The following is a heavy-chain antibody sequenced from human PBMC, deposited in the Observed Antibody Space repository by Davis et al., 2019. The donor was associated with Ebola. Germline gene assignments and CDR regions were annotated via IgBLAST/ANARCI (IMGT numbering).Heavy chain of an antibody. J-gene: IGHJ4*02. CDR2: INPHNGNT. CDR3: ARDGSVAAIELDY. V-gene: IGHV1-18*01. D-gene: IGHD2-2*02. Sequence: AASVKVSCKASGGTFSSYTISWVRQAPGQGLEWMGWINPHNGNTNYAQNVQGRVIMTSDTATTTAYMEVGSLRSDDTAVYYCARDGSVAAIELDYWGQGTLVTVSS. CDR1: GGTFSSYT.